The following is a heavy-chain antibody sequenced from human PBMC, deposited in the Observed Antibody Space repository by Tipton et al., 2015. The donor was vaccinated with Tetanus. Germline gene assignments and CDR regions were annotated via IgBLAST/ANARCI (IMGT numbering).Heavy chain of an antibody. Sequence: GSLRLSCAASGFTFSSYAMSWVRQAPGKGLEWVSAISGSGGSTYYADSVKGRLTISRDNSKNTLYLQMNSLRAEDTAVYYCAIDPSELFIVVVTAIRWGQGTLVTVSS. CDR3: AIDPSELFIVVVTAIR. V-gene: IGHV3-23*01. J-gene: IGHJ4*02. CDR1: GFTFSSYA. CDR2: ISGSGGST. D-gene: IGHD2-21*02.